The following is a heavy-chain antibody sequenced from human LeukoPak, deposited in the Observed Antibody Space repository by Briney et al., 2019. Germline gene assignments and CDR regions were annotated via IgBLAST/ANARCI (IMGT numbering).Heavy chain of an antibody. J-gene: IGHJ6*03. CDR2: IKPNIVGT. D-gene: IGHD6-19*01. V-gene: IGHV1-2*02. Sequence: ASLKDSCKPSRYTLTVYNMHWVSPAPGQRRERMGWIKPNIVGTYYAQKLQSRVTTTRDTTISTAYMEMSRVRSHNTALCISARVPPFSGWYGFYYFYYMDVWGKGTTVTVSS. CDR1: RYTLTVYN. CDR3: ARVPPFSGWYGFYYFYYMDV.